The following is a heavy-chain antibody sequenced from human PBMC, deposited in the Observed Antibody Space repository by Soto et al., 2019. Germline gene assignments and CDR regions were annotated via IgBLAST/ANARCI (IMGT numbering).Heavy chain of an antibody. D-gene: IGHD6-19*01. CDR1: GFSLSTSGMC. CDR3: ARTIAVAGTPITDFDY. V-gene: IGHV2-70*01. J-gene: IGHJ4*02. CDR2: IDWDDDK. Sequence: SGPTLVNPTQTLTLTCTFSGFSLSTSGMCVSWIRQLPGKALEWLALIDWDDDKYYSTSLKTRLTISKDTSKNQVVLTMTNVDPVDTATYYCARTIAVAGTPITDFDYWGQGTLVTVSS.